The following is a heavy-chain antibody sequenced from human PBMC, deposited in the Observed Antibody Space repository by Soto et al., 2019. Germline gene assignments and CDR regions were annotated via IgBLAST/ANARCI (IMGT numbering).Heavy chain of an antibody. Sequence: EAQLLEYGGGLVHPGESVTLSCVASHFAFNIDAMTWVREAPGKGLEWVSSMSGSGSSIYYADSVKGRLTITSDKSKNRLYLQMNNLRAEDTAVYWCARDNWNGAYYDLDDWGQGTTVTVS. CDR2: MSGSGSSI. CDR1: HFAFNIDA. CDR3: ARDNWNGAYYDLDD. J-gene: IGHJ6*02. V-gene: IGHV3-23*01. D-gene: IGHD1-20*01.